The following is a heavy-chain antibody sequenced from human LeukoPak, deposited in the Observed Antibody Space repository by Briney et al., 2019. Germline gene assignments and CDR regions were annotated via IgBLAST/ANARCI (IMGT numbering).Heavy chain of an antibody. CDR3: ASAVFGSSWYVEYFQH. CDR2: IYYSGST. D-gene: IGHD6-13*01. J-gene: IGHJ1*01. V-gene: IGHV4-59*01. Sequence: SETLSLTCTVSGGSISSYYWSWIRQPPGKGLEWIGYIYYSGSTNYNPSLKSRVTISVDTSKNQFSLKLSSVTAADTAVYYCASAVFGSSWYVEYFQHWGQGTLVTASS. CDR1: GGSISSYY.